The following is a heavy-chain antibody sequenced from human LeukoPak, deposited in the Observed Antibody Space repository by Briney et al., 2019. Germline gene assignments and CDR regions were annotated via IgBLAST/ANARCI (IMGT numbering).Heavy chain of an antibody. CDR3: ASYLYGSGRAIDY. CDR2: ISSSGRTI. Sequence: GGSLRLSCAASGFTFSSYSVNWVRQAPGKGLEWVSYISSSGRTIYYADSVKGRFTISRDNAKNSLYLQMNSLRAEDTAVYYCASYLYGSGRAIDYWGQGTLVTVSS. J-gene: IGHJ4*02. D-gene: IGHD3-10*01. CDR1: GFTFSSYS. V-gene: IGHV3-48*04.